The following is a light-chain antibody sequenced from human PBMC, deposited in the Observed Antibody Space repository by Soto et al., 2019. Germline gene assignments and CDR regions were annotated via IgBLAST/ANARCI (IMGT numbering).Light chain of an antibody. Sequence: QSALTQPRSVSGSPGQSVTISCTGTSSDVGGYDYVSWYQQHPGKAPKLMIFDVSKRPSGVPDRFSASKSGNTASVTISGLQAEDEADYYCCSYAGSYTYVFATGTKLTVL. CDR3: CSYAGSYTYV. CDR1: SSDVGGYDY. V-gene: IGLV2-11*01. CDR2: DVS. J-gene: IGLJ1*01.